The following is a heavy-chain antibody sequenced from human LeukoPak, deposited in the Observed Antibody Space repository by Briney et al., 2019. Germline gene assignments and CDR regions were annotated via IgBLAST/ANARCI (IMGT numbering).Heavy chain of an antibody. CDR2: ISYSGST. CDR1: GGSISSYY. D-gene: IGHD3-9*01. J-gene: IGHJ3*02. Sequence: PSETLSLSCTVSGGSISSYYWRWIRQPPGKGLEWIGYISYSGSTNYNPSLKSRVTISIDTSKNQFSLKLRSVTAADTAIYYCARQGYDILTGYIDAFDILGQGTMVTVSS. CDR3: ARQGYDILTGYIDAFDI. V-gene: IGHV4-59*08.